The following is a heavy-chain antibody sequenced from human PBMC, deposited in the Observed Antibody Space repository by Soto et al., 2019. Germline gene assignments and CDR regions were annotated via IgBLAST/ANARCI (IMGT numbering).Heavy chain of an antibody. J-gene: IGHJ4*02. Sequence: QVQLQESGPRLVQPSETLSLTCSVSGGSVSSDSYYWSWIRQLPGAGLEWIGYIYFSGTTTYNPSLESRVTILVDSSKNQFSLKLSSVTAADTAVYYCARSPGSGDYVDYWGQGTLVAVSS. D-gene: IGHD4-17*01. V-gene: IGHV4-61*01. CDR3: ARSPGSGDYVDY. CDR2: IYFSGTT. CDR1: GGSVSSDSYY.